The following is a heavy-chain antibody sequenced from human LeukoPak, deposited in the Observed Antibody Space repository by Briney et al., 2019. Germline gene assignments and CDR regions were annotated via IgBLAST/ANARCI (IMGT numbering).Heavy chain of an antibody. CDR1: VYTFTSYD. Sequence: ASVKVSCKASVYTFTSYDINWVRQATGQGLEWMGWMNPNSGNTGYAQKFQGRVTITTDESTSTAYMELSSLRSEDTAVYYCARGPVGATPGPFQHWGQGTLVTVSS. J-gene: IGHJ1*01. CDR2: MNPNSGNT. V-gene: IGHV1-8*03. CDR3: ARGPVGATPGPFQH. D-gene: IGHD1-26*01.